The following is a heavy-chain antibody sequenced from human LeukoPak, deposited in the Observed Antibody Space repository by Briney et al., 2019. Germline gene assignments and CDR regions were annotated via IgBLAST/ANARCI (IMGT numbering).Heavy chain of an antibody. J-gene: IGHJ6*02. V-gene: IGHV4-59*08. CDR2: IYYSGST. CDR1: GGSISSYY. D-gene: IGHD4-17*01. Sequence: SETLSLTCTVSGGSISSYYWSWIRQPPGKGLEWIGYIYYSGSTNYNPSLKSRVTISVDTSKNQFSLKLSSVTAADTAVYYCARNTYDYGDYYYYGMDAWGQGTTVTVSS. CDR3: ARNTYDYGDYYYYGMDA.